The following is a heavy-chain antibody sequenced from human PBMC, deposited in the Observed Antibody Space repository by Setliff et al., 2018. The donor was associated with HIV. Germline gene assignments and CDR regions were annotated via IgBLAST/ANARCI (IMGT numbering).Heavy chain of an antibody. CDR3: AKDHAEAMEQQLVPEYYGMDV. J-gene: IGHJ6*02. V-gene: IGHV3-7*03. CDR1: GFTFSSYA. D-gene: IGHD6-13*01. Sequence: GGSLRLSCAASGFTFSSYAMHWVRQAPGKGLEWVANIKQDGSEKYYVDSVKGRFTISRDNSKNTLYLQMNSLRAEDTAVYYCAKDHAEAMEQQLVPEYYGMDVWGQGTTVTVSS. CDR2: IKQDGSEK.